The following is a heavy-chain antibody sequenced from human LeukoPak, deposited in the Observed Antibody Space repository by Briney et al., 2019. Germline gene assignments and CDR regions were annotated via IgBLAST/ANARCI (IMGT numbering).Heavy chain of an antibody. D-gene: IGHD2-2*02. V-gene: IGHV3-53*01. CDR2: IYNDDNI. CDR3: AKARSLGVTAAINY. CDR1: GVTVSGNH. Sequence: GGSLRLSCAASGVTVSGNHINWVRQAPGMGLEWVSVIYNDDNIFYADSVKGRFTISRDNSKNTVHLQMNSLRVEDTAVYYCAKARSLGVTAAINYWGQGTLVTVSS. J-gene: IGHJ4*02.